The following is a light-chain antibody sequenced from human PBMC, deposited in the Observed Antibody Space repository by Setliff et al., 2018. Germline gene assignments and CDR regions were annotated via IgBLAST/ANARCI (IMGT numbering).Light chain of an antibody. J-gene: IGLJ1*01. Sequence: VLTQPPSVSAAPGQKVTISCSGSSSNIGNNYVSWYQQLPGTAPKLLIYDNNKRPSGIPDRFSGSKSGTSATLGITGLQTGDEADYYCGTWDSSLSAYVFGTGTKVTVL. V-gene: IGLV1-51*01. CDR1: SSNIGNNY. CDR3: GTWDSSLSAYV. CDR2: DNN.